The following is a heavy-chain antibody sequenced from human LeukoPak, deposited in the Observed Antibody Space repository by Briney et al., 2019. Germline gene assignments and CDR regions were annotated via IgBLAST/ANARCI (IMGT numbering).Heavy chain of an antibody. Sequence: GGSLRLSCAASGFTFSSYWTSWVRQAPGKGLEWVANIKQDGSEKYYVDSVKGRFTISRDDAKNSLYLQMNSLRAEDTAVYYCAREPLYSYGYSSFDYWDQGTLVTVSS. CDR3: AREPLYSYGYSSFDY. CDR1: GFTFSSYW. V-gene: IGHV3-7*03. J-gene: IGHJ4*02. CDR2: IKQDGSEK. D-gene: IGHD5-18*01.